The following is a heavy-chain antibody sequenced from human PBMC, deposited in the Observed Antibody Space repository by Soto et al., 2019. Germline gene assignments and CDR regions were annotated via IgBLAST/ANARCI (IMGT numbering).Heavy chain of an antibody. CDR2: LQTDGSHP. CDR1: GFTFDYYW. CDR3: ARVGDPDY. Sequence: EVQLVESGGGLVQPGGSLRLSCVASGFTFDYYWMHWVRQAPWEGLMWVSRLQTDGSHPDYADSVKGRFTISRDNAKNPMNLQINNLSAADTAGDYCARVGDPDYWGQGTLVTVSS. V-gene: IGHV3-74*01. D-gene: IGHD2-21*02. J-gene: IGHJ4*02.